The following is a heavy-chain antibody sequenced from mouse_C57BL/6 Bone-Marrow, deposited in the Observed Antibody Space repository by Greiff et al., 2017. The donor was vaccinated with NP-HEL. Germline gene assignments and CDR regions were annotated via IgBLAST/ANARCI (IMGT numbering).Heavy chain of an antibody. Sequence: VKLMESGAELARPGASVKLSCKASGYTFTSYGISWVKQRTGQGLEWIGEIYPRSGNTYYNEKFKGKATLTADKSSSTAYMELRSLTSEDSAVYFCARDDGYYHYWGQGTTLTVSS. V-gene: IGHV1-81*01. CDR1: GYTFTSYG. CDR3: ARDDGYYHY. CDR2: IYPRSGNT. J-gene: IGHJ2*01. D-gene: IGHD2-3*01.